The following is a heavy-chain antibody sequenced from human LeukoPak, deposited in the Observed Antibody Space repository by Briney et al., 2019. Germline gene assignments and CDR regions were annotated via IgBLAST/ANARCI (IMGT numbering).Heavy chain of an antibody. V-gene: IGHV3-53*01. CDR2: IYSGGST. D-gene: IGHD1-26*01. CDR3: ARVGSGSIFDY. Sequence: PGGSLRLSCAASGFTVSSNYMSWVRQAPGKGLEWVSVIYSGGSTYYADSVKGRFTISRDNSKNTLYLQMNSLRAEDTAVYYCARVGSGSIFDYWGQGTLVTVSS. J-gene: IGHJ4*02. CDR1: GFTVSSNY.